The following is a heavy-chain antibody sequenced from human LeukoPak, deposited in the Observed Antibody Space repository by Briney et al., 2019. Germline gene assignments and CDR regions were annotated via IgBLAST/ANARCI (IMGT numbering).Heavy chain of an antibody. V-gene: IGHV3-74*01. CDR2: IKSDGSST. CDR3: TRELPFDL. CDR1: GFTFSSYW. Sequence: PGGSLRLSCAASGFTFSSYWMHWVRQAPGKGLVWVSRIKSDGSSTNYADSVKGRFTISRDNAKNTLYLQMNSLRAEDTAVYYCTRELPFDLWGRGTLVTASS. J-gene: IGHJ2*01. D-gene: IGHD2-21*01.